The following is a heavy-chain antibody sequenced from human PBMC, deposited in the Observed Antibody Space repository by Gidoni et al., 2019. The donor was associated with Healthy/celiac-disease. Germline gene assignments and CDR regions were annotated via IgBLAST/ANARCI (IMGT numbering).Heavy chain of an antibody. J-gene: IGHJ4*02. D-gene: IGHD3-3*01. CDR2: ISWNSGSI. CDR3: AKGDYDFWSGYAD. Sequence: EVQLVESGGGLVQPGRSLRLSCAASGFTFDDYAMHWVRQAPGKGLEWVSGISWNSGSIGYADSVKGRFTISRDNAKNSLYLQMNSLRAEDTALYYCAKGDYDFWSGYADWGQGTLVTVSS. V-gene: IGHV3-9*01. CDR1: GFTFDDYA.